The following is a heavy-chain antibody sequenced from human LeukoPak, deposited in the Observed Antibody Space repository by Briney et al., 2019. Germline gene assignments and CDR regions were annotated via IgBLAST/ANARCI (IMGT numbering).Heavy chain of an antibody. Sequence: SETLSLTCTVSGGSISSSSYYWGWIRQPPGKGLEWIGSIYYSGSTYYNPSLKSRVTISVDTSKNQFSLKLSSVTAADTAVYYCARQCCYYGSGSYRPRPKDAFDIWGQGTMVTVSS. CDR1: GGSISSSSYY. V-gene: IGHV4-39*01. J-gene: IGHJ3*02. D-gene: IGHD3-10*01. CDR2: IYYSGST. CDR3: ARQCCYYGSGSYRPRPKDAFDI.